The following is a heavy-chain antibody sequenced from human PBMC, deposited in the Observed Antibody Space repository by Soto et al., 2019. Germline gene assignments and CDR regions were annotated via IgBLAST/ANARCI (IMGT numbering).Heavy chain of an antibody. CDR1: GYTFTGQY. J-gene: IGHJ4*02. D-gene: IGHD3-10*01. V-gene: IGHV1-2*02. CDR3: ARGQDMGTYSRVLAY. Sequence: QVQLVQSGAEVKKPGASVKVSCEASGYTFTGQYVHWVRQAPGQGLEWMGLINPYSGTTNYADKFQGRVTVTRDTSLRTAYMELGRLTSDDTAVYYCARGQDMGTYSRVLAYWGQGTLVTVSS. CDR2: INPYSGTT.